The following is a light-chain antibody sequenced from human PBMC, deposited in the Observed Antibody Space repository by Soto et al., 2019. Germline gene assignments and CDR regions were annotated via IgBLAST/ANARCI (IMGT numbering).Light chain of an antibody. V-gene: IGLV1-44*01. Sequence: QSVLTQSPSASGTPGQRVTISCSVTSSNIGSFSVSWYQQLPGTAPKLLIYTNSQRPSGVPDRISGSKSGTSASLAISGLQSEDEGDYYCAAWDDSLNGVQFGGGTKLTVL. CDR2: TNS. CDR1: SSNIGSFS. CDR3: AAWDDSLNGVQ. J-gene: IGLJ2*01.